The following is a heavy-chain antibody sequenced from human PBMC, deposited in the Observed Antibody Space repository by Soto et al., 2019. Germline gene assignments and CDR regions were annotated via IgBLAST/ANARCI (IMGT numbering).Heavy chain of an antibody. CDR2: ISGSGGST. V-gene: IGHV3-23*01. J-gene: IGHJ4*02. CDR3: AKDPKPGTTEYFDY. Sequence: EVQLLESGGGLVQPGGSLRLSCAASGFSFSSYAMSWVRQAPRKGLEWVSAISGSGGSTYYADSVKGRFTISRDNSKNTLYLQMNSLRAEDTAAYYCAKDPKPGTTEYFDYWGQGTLVTVSS. D-gene: IGHD4-17*01. CDR1: GFSFSSYA.